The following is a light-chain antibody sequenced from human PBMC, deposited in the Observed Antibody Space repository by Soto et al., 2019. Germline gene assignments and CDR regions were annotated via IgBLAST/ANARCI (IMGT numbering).Light chain of an antibody. J-gene: IGKJ1*01. V-gene: IGKV3-15*01. Sequence: EIVVTQSPATLSVSPVERATLSCRASQSVSIKLAWYQQKPGQAPRLLIYDTSTRATGIPARFSGSGSGTEFTLTISRLEPEDFAVYYCQQYGSSLTWTFGQGTKVDIK. CDR2: DTS. CDR3: QQYGSSLTWT. CDR1: QSVSIK.